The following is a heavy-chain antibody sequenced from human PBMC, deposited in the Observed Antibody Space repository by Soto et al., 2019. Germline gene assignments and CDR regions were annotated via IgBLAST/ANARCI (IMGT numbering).Heavy chain of an antibody. CDR1: GGSVNSDDYY. CDR2: IYSSGRT. Sequence: SETLSLTCTVSGGSVNSDDYYWSWIRQPPGKGLEWIGYIYSSGRTNYNPSLMSRVTISPDTSRNQFSLKLSSVTAADTAVFFCAREYSNSPEAFDSWGQGTLVTVSS. J-gene: IGHJ4*02. D-gene: IGHD1-26*01. CDR3: AREYSNSPEAFDS. V-gene: IGHV4-61*08.